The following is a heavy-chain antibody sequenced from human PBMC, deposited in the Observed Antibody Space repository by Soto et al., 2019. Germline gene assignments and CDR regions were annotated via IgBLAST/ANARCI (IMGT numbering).Heavy chain of an antibody. Sequence: EVQLLESGGGLVQPGGSLRLSCAASGFTFNTYAMSWVRQAPGKGLEWVSTFGTTGNTYYADSVKGRFTISRDNSQNALFMQMNSLRAEDTAVYYCAKRGGTSYYFDSWGQGILVTVSS. V-gene: IGHV3-23*01. CDR3: AKRGGTSYYFDS. CDR1: GFTFNTYA. D-gene: IGHD6-6*01. J-gene: IGHJ4*02. CDR2: FGTTGNT.